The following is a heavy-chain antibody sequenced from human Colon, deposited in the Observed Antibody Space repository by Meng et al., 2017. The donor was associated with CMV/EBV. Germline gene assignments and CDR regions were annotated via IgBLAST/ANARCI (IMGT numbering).Heavy chain of an antibody. Sequence: ASVKVSCKASGYTFTSYDINWVRQATGQGLEWMGWMNPNSGNTGYAQKFQGRVTITRNTSISTAYMELSSLRSEDTAVYYCARDRLERPTYYYGSGSYHWFDPWGQGTLVTVSS. D-gene: IGHD3-10*01. J-gene: IGHJ5*02. CDR1: GYTFTSYD. V-gene: IGHV1-8*03. CDR2: MNPNSGNT. CDR3: ARDRLERPTYYYGSGSYHWFDP.